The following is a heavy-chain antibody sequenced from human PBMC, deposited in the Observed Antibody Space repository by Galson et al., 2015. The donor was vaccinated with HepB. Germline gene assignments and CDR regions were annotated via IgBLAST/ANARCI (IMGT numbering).Heavy chain of an antibody. CDR2: VKTKSDGGTR. J-gene: IGHJ3*01. V-gene: IGHV3-15*01. CDR1: GFTFSSAW. D-gene: IGHD3-22*01. Sequence: SLRLSYAASGFTFSSAWMSWVRQAPGNGLEWVGRVKTKSDGGTRDYAAPVKGRFSISRDDSRNMLYLQMNSLKTEDTAVYYCTTAGLYYYDNSGCSPPGAFDFWGQGTMVTVSS. CDR3: TTAGLYYYDNSGCSPPGAFDF.